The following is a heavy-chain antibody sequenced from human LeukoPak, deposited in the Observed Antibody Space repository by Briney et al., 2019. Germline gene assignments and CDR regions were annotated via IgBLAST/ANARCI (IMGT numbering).Heavy chain of an antibody. J-gene: IGHJ3*02. D-gene: IGHD2-2*01. CDR3: ARVEQGYCSSTSCYFQYAFDI. CDR1: GFTFSSYA. CDR2: ISYDGSNK. V-gene: IGHV3-30-3*01. Sequence: GGSLRLSCAASGFTFSSYAMHWVRQAPGKGLEWVAVISYDGSNKYYADSVKGRFTISRDNSKNTLYLQMNSLRAEDTAVYYCARVEQGYCSSTSCYFQYAFDIWGQGTMVTVSS.